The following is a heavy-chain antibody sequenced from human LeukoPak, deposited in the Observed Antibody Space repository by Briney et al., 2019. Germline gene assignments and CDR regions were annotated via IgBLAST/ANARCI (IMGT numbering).Heavy chain of an antibody. CDR2: IYHSGST. Sequence: PSETLSLTCTVSGYSISSGYYWGWIRQPPGKGLEWIGSIYHSGSTYYNPSLKSRVTISVDTSKNQFSLKLSSVTAADTAVYYCARGPRGYSGYDSIDYWGQGILVTVSS. CDR1: GYSISSGYY. D-gene: IGHD5-12*01. V-gene: IGHV4-38-2*02. J-gene: IGHJ4*02. CDR3: ARGPRGYSGYDSIDY.